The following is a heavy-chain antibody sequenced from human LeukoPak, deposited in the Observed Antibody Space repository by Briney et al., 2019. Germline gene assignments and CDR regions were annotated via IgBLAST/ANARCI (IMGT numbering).Heavy chain of an antibody. CDR1: GFTFSSYW. Sequence: GGSLRVSCAASGFTFSSYWMHWVRQAPGKGLVWVSRINSDGSSTSYADSVKGRFTISRDNAKNTLYLQMNSLRAEDTAVYYCARDHRGSGSRYYYYYMDVWGKGTTVTISS. J-gene: IGHJ6*03. D-gene: IGHD3-10*01. CDR3: ARDHRGSGSRYYYYYMDV. V-gene: IGHV3-74*01. CDR2: INSDGSST.